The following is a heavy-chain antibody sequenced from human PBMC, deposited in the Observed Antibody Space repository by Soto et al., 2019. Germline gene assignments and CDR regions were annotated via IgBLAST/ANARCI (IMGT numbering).Heavy chain of an antibody. V-gene: IGHV4-59*01. CDR1: GGSISSYY. J-gene: IGHJ3*01. D-gene: IGHD6-19*01. Sequence: SETLSLTCTVSGGSISSYYWSWIRQPPGKGLEWIGYIYYSGSTNYNPSLKSRVTISVDTSKNQFSLKLSSVTAADTAVALCARGGYRRGGARFHGAFDLWGQGTLVTVSS. CDR3: ARGGYRRGGARFHGAFDL. CDR2: IYYSGST.